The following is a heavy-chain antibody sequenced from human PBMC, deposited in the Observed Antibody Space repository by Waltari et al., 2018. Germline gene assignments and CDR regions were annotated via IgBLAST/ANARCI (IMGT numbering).Heavy chain of an antibody. CDR2: IYYSGST. V-gene: IGHV4-39*07. J-gene: IGHJ2*01. D-gene: IGHD3-10*01. CDR3: ARGRGWYFDL. CDR1: GGSISSSSYY. Sequence: QLQLQESGPGLVKPSETLSLTCTVSGGSISSSSYYWGWIRQPPGKGLEWLGSIYYSGSTYYNPSLKSRVTISVDTSKNQFSRKLSSVTAADTAVYYCARGRGWYFDLWGRGTLVTVSS.